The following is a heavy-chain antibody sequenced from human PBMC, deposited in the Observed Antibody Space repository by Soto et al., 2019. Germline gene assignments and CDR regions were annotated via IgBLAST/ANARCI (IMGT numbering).Heavy chain of an antibody. J-gene: IGHJ4*02. V-gene: IGHV4-31*03. Sequence: TSETLSLTCTVSGGSISSGGYYWSWIRQHPGKGLEWIGYIYYSGSTYYNPSLKSRVTISVDTSKNQFSLKLSSVTAADTAVYYCAREGYYDSSINYWGQGTLVTVSS. CDR1: GGSISSGGYY. CDR3: AREGYYDSSINY. D-gene: IGHD3-22*01. CDR2: IYYSGST.